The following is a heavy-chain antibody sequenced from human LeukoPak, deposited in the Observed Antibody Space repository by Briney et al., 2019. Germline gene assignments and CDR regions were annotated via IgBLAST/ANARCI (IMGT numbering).Heavy chain of an antibody. D-gene: IGHD5-24*01. J-gene: IGHJ4*02. V-gene: IGHV3-21*01. Sequence: GGSLRLSCAASGFPFSRYSMNWVRQAPGEGPEWVSSITSSSSNKDYVDSVKGRFTVSRDNAKNSLYLQMDSLRVEDTAVYYCARDQGEMATSNFDYWGQGTLVTVSS. CDR3: ARDQGEMATSNFDY. CDR2: ITSSSSNK. CDR1: GFPFSRYS.